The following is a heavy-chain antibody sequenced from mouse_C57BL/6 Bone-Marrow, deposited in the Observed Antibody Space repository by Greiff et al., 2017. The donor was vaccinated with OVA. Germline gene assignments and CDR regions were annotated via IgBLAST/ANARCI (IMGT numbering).Heavy chain of an antibody. CDR3: AREPNWDGNYFDY. J-gene: IGHJ2*01. D-gene: IGHD4-1*01. CDR1: GYTFTDYY. Sequence: VQLQQSGPELVKPGASVKISCKASGYTFTDYYMNWVKQSHGKSLEWIGDINPNNGGTSYNQKFKGKATLTVDKSSSTAYMELRSLTSEDSAVYYCAREPNWDGNYFDYWGQGTTLTVSS. V-gene: IGHV1-26*01. CDR2: INPNNGGT.